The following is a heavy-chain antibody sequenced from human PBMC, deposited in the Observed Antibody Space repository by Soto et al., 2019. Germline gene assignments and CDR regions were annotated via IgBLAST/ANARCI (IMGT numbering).Heavy chain of an antibody. D-gene: IGHD2-15*01. Sequence: SETLSLTCAVYGESFNGYYWSWIRQPPGRGLEWIGEINHSGSTNYNPSLKSRVTISVDTSKNQFSLKLSSVTAADTAVYYCARDPSNTSGRYQFFDSWGQGTQVT. V-gene: IGHV4-34*01. J-gene: IGHJ4*02. CDR3: ARDPSNTSGRYQFFDS. CDR1: GESFNGYY. CDR2: INHSGST.